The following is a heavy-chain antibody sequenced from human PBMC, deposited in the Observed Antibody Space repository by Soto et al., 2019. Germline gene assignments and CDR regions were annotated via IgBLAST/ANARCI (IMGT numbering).Heavy chain of an antibody. V-gene: IGHV1-69*13. Sequence: SVKVSCKASGGTFSSYAISWVRQAPGQGLEWMGGIIPIFGTANYAQKFQGRVTITADESTSTAYMELSSLRSEDTAVYYCARYSGYDYKGGYYYGMDVWGQGTTVTVSS. CDR2: IIPIFGTA. CDR1: GGTFSSYA. CDR3: ARYSGYDYKGGYYYGMDV. D-gene: IGHD5-12*01. J-gene: IGHJ6*02.